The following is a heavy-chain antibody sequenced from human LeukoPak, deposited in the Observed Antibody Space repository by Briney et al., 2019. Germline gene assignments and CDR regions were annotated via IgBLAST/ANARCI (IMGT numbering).Heavy chain of an antibody. CDR1: GYSISSGYY. D-gene: IGHD2-15*01. CDR2: IYHSGST. J-gene: IGHJ3*02. CDR3: ARQKAAHDAFDI. Sequence: SETLSLTCTVSGYSISSGYYWGWIRQPPGKGLEWIGSIYHSGSTCYNPSLKSRVTISVDTSKNQFSLKLSSVTAADTAVYYCARQKAAHDAFDIWGQGTMVTVSS. V-gene: IGHV4-38-2*02.